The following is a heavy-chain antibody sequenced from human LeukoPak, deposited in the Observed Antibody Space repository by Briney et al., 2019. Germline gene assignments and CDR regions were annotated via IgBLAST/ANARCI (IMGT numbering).Heavy chain of an antibody. D-gene: IGHD3-3*01. CDR2: INSDGSST. CDR3: AKVTSRAVMNRGYYYYYYMDV. Sequence: GGSLRLSCAASGFTFSSYWMHWVRQAPGKGLVWVSRINSDGSSTSYADSVKGRFTISRDNAKNTLYLQMNSLRAEDTAVYYCAKVTSRAVMNRGYYYYYYMDVWGKGTTVTVSS. V-gene: IGHV3-74*01. CDR1: GFTFSSYW. J-gene: IGHJ6*03.